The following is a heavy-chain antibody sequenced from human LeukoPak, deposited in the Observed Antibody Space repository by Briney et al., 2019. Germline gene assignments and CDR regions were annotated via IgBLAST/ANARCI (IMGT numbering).Heavy chain of an antibody. CDR1: GFTFSDYY. J-gene: IGHJ5*02. CDR3: ARVTLTWDFDP. Sequence: GGSLRLSCAASGFTFSDYYMSWIRQAPGKGLEWVSYISSSGSTIYYADSVECRFTISRDNAKNSLYLQMNSLRAEDTAVYYCARVTLTWDFDPWGQGTLVTVSS. CDR2: ISSSGSTI. V-gene: IGHV3-11*01. D-gene: IGHD1-26*01.